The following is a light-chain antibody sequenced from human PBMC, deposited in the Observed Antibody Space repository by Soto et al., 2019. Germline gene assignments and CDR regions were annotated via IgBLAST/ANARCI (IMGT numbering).Light chain of an antibody. J-gene: IGLJ3*02. Sequence: QSALTQPASVSGSPGQSITISCTGTSSDVGGYNYVCWYQQHPGKAPKLIIYDVSNRPSGVSNRFSGSKSGNTASLSISRLQAEDEADYYCSSYTSSSTVVFGGGTKLTVL. V-gene: IGLV2-14*01. CDR3: SSYTSSSTVV. CDR2: DVS. CDR1: SSDVGGYNY.